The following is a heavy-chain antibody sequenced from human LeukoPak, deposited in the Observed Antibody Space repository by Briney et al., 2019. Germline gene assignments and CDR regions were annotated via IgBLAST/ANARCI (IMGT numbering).Heavy chain of an antibody. J-gene: IGHJ4*02. D-gene: IGHD6-13*01. V-gene: IGHV4-34*01. CDR3: ARGPPHPSSWLDY. CDR1: GGSFSGYY. Sequence: SETLSLTCAVYGGSFSGYYWSWIRQPPGKGLEWIGEINHSGSTNYNPSLKSRVTISVDTSKNQFSLKLSSVTAADTAVYYCARGPPHPSSWLDYWGQGTLVTVSS. CDR2: INHSGST.